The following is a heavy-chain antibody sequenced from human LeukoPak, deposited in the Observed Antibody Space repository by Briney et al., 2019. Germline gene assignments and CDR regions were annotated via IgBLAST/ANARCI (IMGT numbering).Heavy chain of an antibody. CDR3: ARDPPTDCNWYPDY. D-gene: IGHD6-13*01. CDR1: GFTFSTYS. Sequence: PGGSLRLSCAASGFTFSTYSMNWVRQAPGKGLEWVANINQDASHKNHVESVKGRFTISRDNANSLLFLQMNDLRAEDTAIYYCARDPPTDCNWYPDYWGQGTLVTVSS. J-gene: IGHJ4*02. CDR2: INQDASHK. V-gene: IGHV3-7*01.